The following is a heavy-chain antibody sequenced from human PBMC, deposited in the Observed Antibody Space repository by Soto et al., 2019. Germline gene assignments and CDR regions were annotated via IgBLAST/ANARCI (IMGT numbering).Heavy chain of an antibody. Sequence: EVQLEESGGGLVQPGGSLRLSCAASGFTLSMYWMTWVRQAPGRGLEWVANIKQDVSKKSYLDSVRGRFTISRDNVRNSLYLQMDSLRAEDTALYYCARDVSPGSSSLYLDAFDIWGQGTMVIVSS. D-gene: IGHD6-13*01. CDR1: GFTLSMYW. CDR3: ARDVSPGSSSLYLDAFDI. J-gene: IGHJ3*02. V-gene: IGHV3-7*05. CDR2: IKQDVSKK.